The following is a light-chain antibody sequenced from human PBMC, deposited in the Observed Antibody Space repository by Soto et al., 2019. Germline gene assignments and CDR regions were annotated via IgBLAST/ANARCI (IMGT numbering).Light chain of an antibody. CDR1: QGISNY. J-gene: IGKJ3*01. V-gene: IGKV1-27*01. Sequence: DIQMTQSPSSLSASVGDRVAITCRASQGISNYLAWYQQKPGKVPKLLIYAASTLQTGVPSRFSGSGSGTDFTLTISSLQPEDVATYYCLKYNSAPFTFGPGTKVDIK. CDR3: LKYNSAPFT. CDR2: AAS.